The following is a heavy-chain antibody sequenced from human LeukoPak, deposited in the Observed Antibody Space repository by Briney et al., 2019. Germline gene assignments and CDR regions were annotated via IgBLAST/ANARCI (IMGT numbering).Heavy chain of an antibody. Sequence: ASETLSLTCTVSGGSISSYYWSWIRQPPGKGLEWIGYIYYSGSTNYNPSLKSRVTISVDTSKNQFSLKLSSVTAAETAVYYCATGGSEYSYGYLGFDYWGQGTLVTVSS. CDR2: IYYSGST. CDR3: ATGGSEYSYGYLGFDY. V-gene: IGHV4-59*01. D-gene: IGHD5-18*01. J-gene: IGHJ4*02. CDR1: GGSISSYY.